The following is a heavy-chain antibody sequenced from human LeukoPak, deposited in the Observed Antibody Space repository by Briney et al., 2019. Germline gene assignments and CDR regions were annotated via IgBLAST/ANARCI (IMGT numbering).Heavy chain of an antibody. Sequence: GGSLRLSCAASGFTVSTNYMNWVRQAPGKGLEWVSIIYSDGSTYNADSVKGRFTISRDNSKNTLYFQMNSLRAEDTAVYYCAKDGRYCSGGRCYSDYGGFDFWGQGTLVTVSS. CDR1: GFTVSTNY. D-gene: IGHD2-15*01. J-gene: IGHJ4*02. CDR2: IYSDGST. CDR3: AKDGRYCSGGRCYSDYGGFDF. V-gene: IGHV3-66*01.